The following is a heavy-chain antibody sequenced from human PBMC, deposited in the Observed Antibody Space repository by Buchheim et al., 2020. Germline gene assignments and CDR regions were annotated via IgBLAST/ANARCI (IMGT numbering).Heavy chain of an antibody. V-gene: IGHV4-59*08. CDR3: ARRSSSGWYYFDY. Sequence: QVQLQESGPGLVKPSETLSLTCTVSGGSISSYYWSWIRQPPGKGLEWIGYIYYSGSTNYNPSLKSRVTISVDTSKNQFSLKLSSVTAADTAVYYCARRSSSGWYYFDYWGQGTL. D-gene: IGHD6-19*01. CDR2: IYYSGST. J-gene: IGHJ4*02. CDR1: GGSISSYY.